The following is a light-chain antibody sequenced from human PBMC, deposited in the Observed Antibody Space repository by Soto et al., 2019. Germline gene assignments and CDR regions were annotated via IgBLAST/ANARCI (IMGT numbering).Light chain of an antibody. V-gene: IGKV4-1*01. CDR3: QQYYSVPLT. Sequence: DIVMTQSPESLAVSLGERATINCKSSQTVLYSSNNKNYLGWYQQKPGQSPKLLIYWASTRESGVPDRFSGSGSGTDFTLTISSLQAEDVAVYYCQQYYSVPLTFGGGTKVEIK. CDR1: QTVLYSSNNKNY. CDR2: WAS. J-gene: IGKJ4*01.